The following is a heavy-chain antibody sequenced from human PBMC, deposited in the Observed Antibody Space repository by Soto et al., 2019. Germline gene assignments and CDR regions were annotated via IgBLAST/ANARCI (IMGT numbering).Heavy chain of an antibody. CDR1: GFTFSSYA. Sequence: QVQLVESGGGVVQPGRSLRLSCAASGFTFSSYAMHWVRQAPGKGLEWVAVISYDGSNKYYADSVKGRFTISRDNSKNTLYLQKNSLRAEDTAVYYCAREGVIVGATGQYYYYYGMDVWGQGTTVTVSS. J-gene: IGHJ6*02. D-gene: IGHD1-26*01. CDR3: AREGVIVGATGQYYYYYGMDV. V-gene: IGHV3-30-3*01. CDR2: ISYDGSNK.